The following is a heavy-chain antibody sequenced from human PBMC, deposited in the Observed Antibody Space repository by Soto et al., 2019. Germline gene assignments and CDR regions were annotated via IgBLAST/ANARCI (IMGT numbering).Heavy chain of an antibody. Sequence: SGPTLVNPTETLTLTCTVSGFSLSNARMGVSWIRQPPGKALEWLAHIFSNDEKYYSTSLNSRLTISKDTSKSQVVLTMTNMDPVDTGTYYCARSGSGWNDFDFWGQGTLVTVSS. CDR2: IFSNDEK. CDR1: GFSLSNARMG. J-gene: IGHJ4*01. CDR3: ARSGSGWNDFDF. V-gene: IGHV2-26*01. D-gene: IGHD6-19*01.